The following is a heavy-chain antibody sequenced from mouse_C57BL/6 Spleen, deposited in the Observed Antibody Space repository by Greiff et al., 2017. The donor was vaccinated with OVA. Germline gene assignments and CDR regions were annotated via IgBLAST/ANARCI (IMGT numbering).Heavy chain of an antibody. CDR1: GYTFTDYE. CDR2: IDPETGGT. V-gene: IGHV1-15*01. J-gene: IGHJ4*01. CDR3: TRGRSSLYYYAMDY. D-gene: IGHD1-1*01. Sequence: VQLQQSGAELVRPGASVTLSCKASGYTFTDYEMHWVKQTPVHGLEWIGAIDPETGGTAYNQKFKGKAILTADKSSSTAYMELRSLTSEDSAVYYCTRGRSSLYYYAMDYWGQGTSGTVSS.